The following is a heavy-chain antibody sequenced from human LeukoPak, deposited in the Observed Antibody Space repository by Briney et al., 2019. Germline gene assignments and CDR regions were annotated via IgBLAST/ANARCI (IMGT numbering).Heavy chain of an antibody. D-gene: IGHD3-10*01. Sequence: PSETLSLTCTVSGGSVSNSYWSWIRQPPGKGLEWVSYISVGSSTTYYADSVKGRFTISRDNARNSLYLQMNSLRDEDTAVYYCARGVLLDDCWGQGTLVTVSS. CDR1: GGSVSNSY. CDR2: ISVGSSTT. V-gene: IGHV3-48*02. J-gene: IGHJ4*02. CDR3: ARGVLLDDC.